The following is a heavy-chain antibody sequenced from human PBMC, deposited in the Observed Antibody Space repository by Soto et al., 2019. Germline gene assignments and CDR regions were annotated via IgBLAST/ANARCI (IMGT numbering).Heavy chain of an antibody. Sequence: ASVKVSCKASGYTFTSYGISWVRQAPGQGLEWMGWISAYNGNTNYAQKLQGRVTMTTDTSTSTAYMELRSLRSDDTAVYYCARDVYYYDSSGYYHNWFDPWGQGTLVTVSS. J-gene: IGHJ5*02. V-gene: IGHV1-18*04. CDR1: GYTFTSYG. CDR3: ARDVYYYDSSGYYHNWFDP. CDR2: ISAYNGNT. D-gene: IGHD3-22*01.